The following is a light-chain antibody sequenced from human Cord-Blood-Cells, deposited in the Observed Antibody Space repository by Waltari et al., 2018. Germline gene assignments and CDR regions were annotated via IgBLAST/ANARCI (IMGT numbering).Light chain of an antibody. V-gene: IGKV1-33*01. CDR2: DAS. CDR3: QQYDNHPLT. CDR1: QDISNY. Sequence: DIQMTQSPSSLSASVGDRVTITCQASQDISNYLHWYQQKPGKAPKRLIYDASTLETGVPSRFSGSGSGTDFTFTISSLQPEDIATYYCQQYDNHPLTFGGGTKVEIK. J-gene: IGKJ4*01.